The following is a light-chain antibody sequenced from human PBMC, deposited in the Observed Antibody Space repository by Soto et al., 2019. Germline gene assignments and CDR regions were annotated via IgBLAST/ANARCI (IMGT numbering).Light chain of an antibody. Sequence: EIVLTQSPGTLSVSPGERVALSCRASQSLTRNLAWYQHKPGQSPRLLIYGASSRATGIPDRFSGSGSGTDFTLTISRLEPEDFAVYYCQQYGSSRTWTFGQGTKVDIK. J-gene: IGKJ1*01. CDR3: QQYGSSRTWT. CDR2: GAS. CDR1: QSLTRN. V-gene: IGKV3-20*01.